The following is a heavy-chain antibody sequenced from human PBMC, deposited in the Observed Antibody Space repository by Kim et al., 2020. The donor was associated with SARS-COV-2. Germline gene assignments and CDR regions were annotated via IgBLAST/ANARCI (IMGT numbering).Heavy chain of an antibody. CDR3: ARASGLYYDFSSGYLPTPRDY. Sequence: GGSLRLSCAASGFTFSNYNMNWIRQAPGKGLEWVSSISSSSSYIYYADSVKGRFTISRDNAKNSLYLQMNSLRAEDTAVYYCARASGLYYDFSSGYLPTPRDYWGQGTLVTVSS. V-gene: IGHV3-21*01. CDR2: ISSSSSYI. J-gene: IGHJ4*02. CDR1: GFTFSNYN. D-gene: IGHD3-3*01.